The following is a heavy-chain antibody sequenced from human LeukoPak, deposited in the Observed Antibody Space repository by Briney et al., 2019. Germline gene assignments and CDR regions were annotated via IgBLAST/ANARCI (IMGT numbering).Heavy chain of an antibody. V-gene: IGHV1-2*02. D-gene: IGHD6-6*01. Sequence: GASVKVSCKASGYTFTGYYMHWVRQAPGQGLEWMGWINPNSGGTNYAQKFQGRVTMTRDTSISTAYMELSRLRSDDTAVYYCARPEYSSSSDAFDIWGQGTMVTVSS. J-gene: IGHJ3*02. CDR1: GYTFTGYY. CDR3: ARPEYSSSSDAFDI. CDR2: INPNSGGT.